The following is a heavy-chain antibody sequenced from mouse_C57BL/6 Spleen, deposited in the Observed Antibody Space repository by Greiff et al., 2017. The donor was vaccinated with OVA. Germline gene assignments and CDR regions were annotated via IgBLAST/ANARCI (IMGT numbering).Heavy chain of an antibody. D-gene: IGHD2-3*01. J-gene: IGHJ2*01. CDR2: IYPGDGDT. CDR3: ARGMIDGYYGSYFDY. Sequence: QVQLQQSGPELVKPGASVKISCKASGYAFSSSWMNWVKQRPGKGLEWIGRIYPGDGDTNYNGKFKGKATLTAYKSSSTAYMQLSSLTSEDSAVYFCARGMIDGYYGSYFDYWGQGTTLTVSS. CDR1: GYAFSSSW. V-gene: IGHV1-82*01.